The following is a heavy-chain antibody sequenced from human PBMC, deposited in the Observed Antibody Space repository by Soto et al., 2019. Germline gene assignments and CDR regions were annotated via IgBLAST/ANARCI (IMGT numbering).Heavy chain of an antibody. CDR1: GGSISSSNW. D-gene: IGHD5-18*01. J-gene: IGHJ4*02. CDR2: IYHSGST. V-gene: IGHV4-4*02. Sequence: QVQLQESGPGLVKPSGTLSLTCAVSGGSISSSNWWSWVRQPPGKGLEWIGEIYHSGSTNYNPSLMTRVTISVDMSKNQFSLKLTSVTAAHTAVYYCARWGYSYGSASFDYWGQGTLVTVSS. CDR3: ARWGYSYGSASFDY.